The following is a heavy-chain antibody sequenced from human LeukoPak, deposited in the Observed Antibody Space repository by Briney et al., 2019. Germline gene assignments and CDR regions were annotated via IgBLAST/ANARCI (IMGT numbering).Heavy chain of an antibody. CDR1: GGTFSSYA. V-gene: IGHV1-69*06. CDR2: IIPIFGTT. CDR3: ATEGVDLTDAFDI. J-gene: IGHJ3*02. Sequence: ASVKVSCKASGGTFSSYAISWVRQAPGQGLEWMGRIIPIFGTTNYAQKFQGRVTITADKSTSTAYMELSSLRSEDTAVYYCATEGVDLTDAFDIWGQGTMVTVSS. D-gene: IGHD1-14*01.